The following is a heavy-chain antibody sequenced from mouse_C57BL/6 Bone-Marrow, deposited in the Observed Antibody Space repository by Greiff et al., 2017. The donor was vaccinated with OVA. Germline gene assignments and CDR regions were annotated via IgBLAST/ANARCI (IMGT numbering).Heavy chain of an antibody. CDR3: ERDYYYGSSYVGGFAY. CDR2: IYPRDGST. J-gene: IGHJ3*01. D-gene: IGHD1-1*01. V-gene: IGHV1-78*01. Sequence: QVQLQQSDAELVKPGASVKISCKVSGYTFTDHTIHWMKQRPEQGLEWIGYIYPRDGSTKYNEKFKGKATLTADKSSSTAYMQLNSLTSEDSAVYFCERDYYYGSSYVGGFAYWGQGTLVTVSA. CDR1: GYTFTDHT.